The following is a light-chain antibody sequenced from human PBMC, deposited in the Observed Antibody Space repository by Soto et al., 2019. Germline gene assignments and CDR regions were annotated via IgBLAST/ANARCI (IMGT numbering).Light chain of an antibody. CDR1: QGVSDW. CDR2: CSS. V-gene: IGKV1-12*01. Sequence: DIQMTQSPSSVSASVGDSVTITCRASQGVSDWVAWYQQKPGEAPKLLIYCSSSLLSGVPSRFSGTRSGTDFTLTIISLQPEDFATYYCQQANSYPWTFGQGTKVQIE. CDR3: QQANSYPWT. J-gene: IGKJ1*01.